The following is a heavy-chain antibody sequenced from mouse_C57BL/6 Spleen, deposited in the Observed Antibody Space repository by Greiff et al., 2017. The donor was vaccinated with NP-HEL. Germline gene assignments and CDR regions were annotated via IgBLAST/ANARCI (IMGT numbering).Heavy chain of an antibody. CDR3: ANAYQWFAY. J-gene: IGHJ3*01. D-gene: IGHD2-10*01. CDR2: ISSGSSTI. Sequence: EVKLVESGGGLVKPGGSLKLSCAASGFTFSDYGMHWVRQAPEKGLEWVAYISSGSSTIYYVDTVKGRFTISRDNAKNTLFLQMTSLRSEDTAMYYCANAYQWFAYWGQGTLVTVSA. CDR1: GFTFSDYG. V-gene: IGHV5-17*01.